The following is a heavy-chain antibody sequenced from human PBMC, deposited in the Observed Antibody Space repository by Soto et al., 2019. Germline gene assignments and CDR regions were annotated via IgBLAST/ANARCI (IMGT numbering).Heavy chain of an antibody. J-gene: IGHJ3*02. Sequence: HPGGSLRLSCAASGFSFTTYVMHWVRQAPGKXLEWVAVISHDGSYKYYGDAVKGRFTISRDTSKNAVYLEMNSLRPEDTAVYYCAKGLLAIVGTTLPRDAFNIWGQGTMVTVS. CDR3: AKGLLAIVGTTLPRDAFNI. D-gene: IGHD1-26*01. CDR1: GFSFTTYV. V-gene: IGHV3-30*18. CDR2: ISHDGSYK.